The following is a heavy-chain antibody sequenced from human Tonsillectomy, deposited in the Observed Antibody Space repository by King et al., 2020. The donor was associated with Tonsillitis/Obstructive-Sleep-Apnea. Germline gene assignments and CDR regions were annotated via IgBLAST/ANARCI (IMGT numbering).Heavy chain of an antibody. V-gene: IGHV3-30*18. D-gene: IGHD4-17*01. Sequence: VQLVESGGGVVQPGRSLRLSCAASGFTFSSYVMHWVRQAPGKGLEWVAVISYDGSNKYYADSVKGRFTISRDKSKNTLYLQMNSLRAEDTAVYYCAKNLHGDYVFLFDPWGQGTLVTVSS. CDR2: ISYDGSNK. CDR1: GFTFSSYV. CDR3: AKNLHGDYVFLFDP. J-gene: IGHJ5*02.